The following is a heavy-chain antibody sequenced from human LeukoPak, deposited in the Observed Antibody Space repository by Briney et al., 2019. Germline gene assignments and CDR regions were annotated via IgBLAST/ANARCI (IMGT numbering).Heavy chain of an antibody. J-gene: IGHJ4*02. CDR1: GLSVSNNY. CDR2: IYSGGST. V-gene: IGHV3-53*01. D-gene: IGHD5-12*01. Sequence: GGSLTLSCTASGLSVSNNYMSWVRQAPGKGLEWVSVIYSGGSTFYADSVKGRFTFSRDKSKNTLYLQMNSLRAEDTAVYFCARLVATIIYYFDYWGQGTLVTVSS. CDR3: ARLVATIIYYFDY.